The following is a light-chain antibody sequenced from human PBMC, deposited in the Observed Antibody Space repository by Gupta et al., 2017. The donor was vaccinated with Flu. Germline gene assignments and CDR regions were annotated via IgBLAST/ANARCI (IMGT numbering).Light chain of an antibody. CDR3: QRANSLPFT. V-gene: IGKV1D-12*01. CDR1: QDIHTW. CDR2: AAS. Sequence: DMQMTQSPSSVAASVGDRVTITCRASQDIHTWSAWYQQKPGKAPKLLISAASTSHSGLPSRFSGSASATDFTLTITILHPEDFATYYCQRANSLPFTFGPGTKVDIK. J-gene: IGKJ3*01.